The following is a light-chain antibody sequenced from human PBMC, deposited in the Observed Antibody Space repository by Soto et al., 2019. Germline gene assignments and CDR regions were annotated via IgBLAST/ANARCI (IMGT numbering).Light chain of an antibody. CDR2: GAS. Sequence: EIVLTQSPGTLSLSPGERATLSCRASQSVSSSYLAWYQQKPGQPPRLLIYGASSRATGIPDRFSGSGSGTDFTLTISRLEPEDFAVYYCQQYGNSPWTFGQGTKV. J-gene: IGKJ1*01. CDR3: QQYGNSPWT. V-gene: IGKV3-20*01. CDR1: QSVSSSY.